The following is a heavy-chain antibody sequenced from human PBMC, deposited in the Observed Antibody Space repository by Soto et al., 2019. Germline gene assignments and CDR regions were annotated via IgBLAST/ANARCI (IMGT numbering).Heavy chain of an antibody. CDR1: GGSISSYY. D-gene: IGHD3-3*01. J-gene: IGHJ4*02. CDR3: ARIGTKVRFLEWLTGPYYFDY. Sequence: SETLSLTCPVSGGSISSYYWSWIRQPPGKGLEWIGYIYYSGSTNYNPSLKSRVTISVDTSKNQFSLKLSSVTAADTAVYYCARIGTKVRFLEWLTGPYYFDYWGQGTLVTVSS. CDR2: IYYSGST. V-gene: IGHV4-59*01.